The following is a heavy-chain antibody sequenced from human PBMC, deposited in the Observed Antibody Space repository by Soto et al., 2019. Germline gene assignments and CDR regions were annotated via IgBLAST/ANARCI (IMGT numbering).Heavy chain of an antibody. Sequence: QITLKESGPTLVKPTAALTLTCTFSGFSLTTSGVGVGWIRQPPGKALEWLALIYWDDDKRYSPSLKNRLTITKDTSRNQVVLTLTNLDPVDTATYYCAHRLYAISDDAFDFWGQGTLVTVSS. CDR2: IYWDDDK. CDR1: GFSLTTSGVG. CDR3: AHRLYAISDDAFDF. J-gene: IGHJ3*01. V-gene: IGHV2-5*02. D-gene: IGHD2-2*01.